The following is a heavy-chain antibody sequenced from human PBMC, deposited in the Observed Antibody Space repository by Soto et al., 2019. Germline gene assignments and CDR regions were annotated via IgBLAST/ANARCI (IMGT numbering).Heavy chain of an antibody. CDR3: ARTGIAAAGTWFDP. Sequence: SVKVSCKASGGTISSYAISWVRQAPGQGLEWMGGIIPIFGTANYAQKFQGRVTITADESTSTAYMELSSLRSEDTAVYYCARTGIAAAGTWFDPWGQGTLVTVSS. CDR2: IIPIFGTA. J-gene: IGHJ5*02. V-gene: IGHV1-69*13. CDR1: GGTISSYA. D-gene: IGHD6-13*01.